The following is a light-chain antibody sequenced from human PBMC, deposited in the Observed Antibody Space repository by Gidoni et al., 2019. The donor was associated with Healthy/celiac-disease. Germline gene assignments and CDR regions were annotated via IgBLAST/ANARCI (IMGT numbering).Light chain of an antibody. CDR1: QSVSSN. Sequence: EIVMTQSPATLSVAPGERATLSCRASQSVSSNVAWYQQKPGQAPRLLIYGASTRATGIPARFSGSGSGTECTLTISSLQSEDFAVYYCQQYNNWPQPFGQGTKVEIK. J-gene: IGKJ1*01. CDR3: QQYNNWPQP. CDR2: GAS. V-gene: IGKV3-15*01.